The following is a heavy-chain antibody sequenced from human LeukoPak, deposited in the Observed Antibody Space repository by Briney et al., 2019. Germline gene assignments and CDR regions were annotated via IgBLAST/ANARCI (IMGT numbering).Heavy chain of an antibody. CDR2: ITSGFTP. Sequence: GGSLRLSCAASGLIFSDYAMSWFRQAPGKGLEWVSGITSGFTPHYADSVKGRFTISRDKSKNTFHLQLNSLRAEDTAVYYCAKDYSDSRVADVFLEYWGQGTLVTVSA. CDR3: AKDYSDSRVADVFLEY. V-gene: IGHV3-23*01. J-gene: IGHJ4*02. D-gene: IGHD2-15*01. CDR1: GLIFSDYA.